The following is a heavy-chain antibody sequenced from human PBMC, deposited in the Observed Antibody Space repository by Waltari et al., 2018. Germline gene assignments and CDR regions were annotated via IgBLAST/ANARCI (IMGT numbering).Heavy chain of an antibody. CDR2: IIPIFGTA. CDR1: GGTFSSYA. V-gene: IGHV1-69*05. CDR3: ARGSDDSSGYYGVDAFDI. D-gene: IGHD3-22*01. Sequence: QVQLVQSGAEVKKPGSSVKVSCKASGGTFSSYAISWVRQAPGQGLEWMGGIIPIFGTANYAQKFKGRVTITTDESTSTAYMELSSLRSEDTAVYYCARGSDDSSGYYGVDAFDIWGQGTMVTVSS. J-gene: IGHJ3*02.